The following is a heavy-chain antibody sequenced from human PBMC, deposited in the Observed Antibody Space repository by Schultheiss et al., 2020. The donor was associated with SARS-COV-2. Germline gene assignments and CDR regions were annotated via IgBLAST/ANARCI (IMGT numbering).Heavy chain of an antibody. CDR1: GFTFSSYA. D-gene: IGHD3-16*02. CDR3: AKEDYVWGSYRYPYNWFDP. Sequence: GGSLRLSCAASGFTFSSYAMHWVRQAPGKGLEYVSAISSNGGSTYYADSVKGRFTISRDNSKNTLYLQMNSLRAEDTAVYYCAKEDYVWGSYRYPYNWFDPWGQGTLVTVSS. V-gene: IGHV3-64*04. CDR2: ISSNGGST. J-gene: IGHJ5*02.